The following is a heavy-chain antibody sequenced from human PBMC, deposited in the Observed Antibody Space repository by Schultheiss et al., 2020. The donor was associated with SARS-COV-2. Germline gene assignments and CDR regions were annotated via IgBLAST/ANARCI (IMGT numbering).Heavy chain of an antibody. Sequence: SETLSLTCTVSGGSISSYYWSWIRQPAGKGLEWIGYIYYSGSTNYNPSLKSRVTISVDTSKNQFSLKLSSVTAADTAVYYCARRSLATFLDYGVDVWGQGTTVTVSS. V-gene: IGHV4-59*01. CDR2: IYYSGST. CDR3: ARRSLATFLDYGVDV. J-gene: IGHJ6*02. CDR1: GGSISSYY. D-gene: IGHD2-15*01.